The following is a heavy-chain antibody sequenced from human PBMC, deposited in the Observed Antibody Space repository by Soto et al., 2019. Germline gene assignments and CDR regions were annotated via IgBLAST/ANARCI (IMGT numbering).Heavy chain of an antibody. CDR1: LFSLTTSGVG. Sequence: QITLKESGPTRVKPTQTLTLTCTFSLFSLTTSGVGVAWSRQPPVKALEWLALINGDDDKRYSPSLKPMLTITKDTSKNKVVITMANMDPVAKATYYCAQGIWRGYKAWFDPWGQGTLVSVSS. V-gene: IGHV2-5*02. CDR3: AQGIWRGYKAWFDP. J-gene: IGHJ5*02. CDR2: INGDDDK. D-gene: IGHD3-3*01.